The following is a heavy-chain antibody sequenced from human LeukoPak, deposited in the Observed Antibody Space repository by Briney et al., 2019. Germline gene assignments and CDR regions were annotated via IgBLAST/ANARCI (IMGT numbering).Heavy chain of an antibody. CDR2: ITTSSSYI. Sequence: PGGSLRLSCAASGFSFSSYSMNWVRQAPGKGLEWVSSITTSSSYIYYADSVKGRFTISRDNAKNSLFLQMNSLRAEDTALYYCATDLIHYYASGAKTWGQGTLVTVSS. CDR1: GFSFSSYS. J-gene: IGHJ5*02. D-gene: IGHD3-10*01. V-gene: IGHV3-21*01. CDR3: ATDLIHYYASGAKT.